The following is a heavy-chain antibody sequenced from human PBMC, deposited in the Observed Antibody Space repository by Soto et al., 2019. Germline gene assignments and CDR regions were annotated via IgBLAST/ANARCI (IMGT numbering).Heavy chain of an antibody. CDR1: GGYIVSGGYY. CDR3: ARVAGSGWYDA. D-gene: IGHD6-19*01. CDR2: AYPLGST. V-gene: IGHV4-30-2*01. Sequence: QVQLQESGSGLVKPSQTLSLTCAVSGGYIVSGGYYWSWIRQPPGKGLEWIGTAYPLGSTYYDPSLKSRVTISLDLSKNQFSLNLNSVTAADTAVYYCARVAGSGWYDAWGQGTLVTVSS. J-gene: IGHJ5*02.